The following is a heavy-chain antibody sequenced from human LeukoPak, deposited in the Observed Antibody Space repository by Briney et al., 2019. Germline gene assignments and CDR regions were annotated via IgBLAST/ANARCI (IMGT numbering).Heavy chain of an antibody. Sequence: GGSLRLSCAASGFTVSSNYMSWVRQAPGKGLEWVSVPYSGGNTYHADSVKGRFTTSRDNSKNTLYLQMNSLRAEDTAVYYCALAGIAARYYFDYWGQGTLVTVSS. J-gene: IGHJ4*02. V-gene: IGHV3-66*01. D-gene: IGHD6-13*01. CDR3: ALAGIAARYYFDY. CDR2: PYSGGNT. CDR1: GFTVSSNY.